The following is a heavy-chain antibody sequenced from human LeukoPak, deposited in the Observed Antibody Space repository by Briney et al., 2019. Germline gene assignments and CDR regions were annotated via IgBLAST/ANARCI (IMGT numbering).Heavy chain of an antibody. CDR2: ISGYTGNT. Sequence: ASVKVSCKSSGYTFSSYHISWVRQAPGQGLEWMGWISGYTGNTKYAQKLQGRVTMTTDTSTSTAYMELRSLTSDDTAVYYCARDGAAARVVDYWGQGTLVTVSS. CDR1: GYTFSSYH. D-gene: IGHD6-13*01. V-gene: IGHV1-18*01. CDR3: ARDGAAARVVDY. J-gene: IGHJ4*02.